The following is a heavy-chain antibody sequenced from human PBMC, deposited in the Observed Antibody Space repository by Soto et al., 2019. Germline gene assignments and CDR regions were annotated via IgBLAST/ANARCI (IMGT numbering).Heavy chain of an antibody. V-gene: IGHV1-46*03. CDR3: GRIGIAGASGVYFDS. CDR2: VNPSGGRT. J-gene: IGHJ4*02. Sequence: GASVKVSCKASGYTFTSYYIHWLRQAPGQGLEWMGWVNPSGGRTTYAPNFQDRVSMAADTSTGTVYMELSSLRSEDTAVYYCGRIGIAGASGVYFDSWGQGTLVTVSS. D-gene: IGHD1-26*01. CDR1: GYTFTSYY.